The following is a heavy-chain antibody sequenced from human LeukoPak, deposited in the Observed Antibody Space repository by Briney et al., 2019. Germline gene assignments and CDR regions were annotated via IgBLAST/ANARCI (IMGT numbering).Heavy chain of an antibody. D-gene: IGHD1-14*01. V-gene: IGHV3-23*01. Sequence: GGSLRLSCAASGFLFSSYEMNWVRQAPGKGLEWVSGISGGGGSTYYADSVKGRFTISRDNSKNTLYLQMDSLRAEDTALYYCAKGSGINHYHWIDPWGQGTLVTVSS. CDR2: ISGGGGST. J-gene: IGHJ5*02. CDR3: AKGSGINHYHWIDP. CDR1: GFLFSSYE.